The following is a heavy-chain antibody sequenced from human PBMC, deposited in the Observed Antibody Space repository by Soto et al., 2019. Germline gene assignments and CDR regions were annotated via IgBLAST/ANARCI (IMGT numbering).Heavy chain of an antibody. D-gene: IGHD3-3*01. CDR1: GGHFSANY. CDR3: ATGGLFSS. Sequence: QVRLQQWGAGLLKPSQTLSLTCGISGGHFSANYWSWIRQAPGKGPEWLGVINHSGYTDYNPSLQSRVTISADTSKNQFSLNLSSVTAADTAVYYCATGGLFSSWGQGTLVTVSS. CDR2: INHSGYT. J-gene: IGHJ5*02. V-gene: IGHV4-34*02.